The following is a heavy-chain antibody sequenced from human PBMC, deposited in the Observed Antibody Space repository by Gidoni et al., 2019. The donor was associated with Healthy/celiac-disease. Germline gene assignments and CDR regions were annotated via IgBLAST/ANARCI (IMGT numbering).Heavy chain of an antibody. CDR3: ARDEKRQLVPPLVGYYYGMDV. V-gene: IGHV3-48*03. CDR1: GFTFSSYE. CDR2: ISSSGSTI. D-gene: IGHD6-6*01. Sequence: EVQLVESGGGLVQHGGSLRLSCAASGFTFSSYEMNWVRQAPGKGVVWVSYISSSGSTIYYADSVNGRFTISRDNAKNSLYLQMNSLRAEDTAVYYCARDEKRQLVPPLVGYYYGMDVWGQGTTVTVSS. J-gene: IGHJ6*02.